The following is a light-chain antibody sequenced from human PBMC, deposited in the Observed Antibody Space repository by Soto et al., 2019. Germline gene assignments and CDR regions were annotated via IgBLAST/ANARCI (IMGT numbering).Light chain of an antibody. J-gene: IGKJ5*01. CDR2: DAS. Sequence: EIVLTQFPATLSLFPGETATLSCRASQTVGTYLAWYQQKPGQAPRLLISDASNRATRVPTRFSGSGSGTDFTLTISSLEPEDFAVYFCQQRNNWPRITFGQGTRLEIK. CDR3: QQRNNWPRIT. CDR1: QTVGTY. V-gene: IGKV3-11*01.